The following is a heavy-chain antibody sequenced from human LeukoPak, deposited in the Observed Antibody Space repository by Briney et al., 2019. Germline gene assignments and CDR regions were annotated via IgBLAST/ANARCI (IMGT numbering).Heavy chain of an antibody. CDR1: GFTVSSNY. D-gene: IGHD6-13*01. CDR3: ARVKAAADFHIDY. Sequence: GGSLRLSCAASGFTVSSNYMSWVRQAPGKGLEWVSVIYSGGSTYYADSVKGRFTISRDNSKNTLYLQMNSLRAEDTAVYYCARVKAAADFHIDYWGQGTLVTVSS. CDR2: IYSGGST. J-gene: IGHJ4*02. V-gene: IGHV3-53*01.